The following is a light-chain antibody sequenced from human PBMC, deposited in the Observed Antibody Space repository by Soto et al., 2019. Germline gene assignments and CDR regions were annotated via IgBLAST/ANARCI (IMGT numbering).Light chain of an antibody. CDR2: AAS. CDR1: QGISNY. J-gene: IGKJ1*01. CDR3: QKYDSAPWT. Sequence: DIEMTQSPSSLSASVGDRVTITCRASQGISNYLAWYQQRPGQVPKLLIYAASTLQSGVPSRFSGSGSGTDFTLTISSLQPEDFATYYCQKYDSAPWTFGQGTEVEIK. V-gene: IGKV1-27*01.